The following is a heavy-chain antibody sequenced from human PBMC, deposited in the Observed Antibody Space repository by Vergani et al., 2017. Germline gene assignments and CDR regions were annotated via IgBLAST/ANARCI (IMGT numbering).Heavy chain of an antibody. Sequence: QVQLVQSGAEVKKPGSSVKVSCKASGGTFSSYAISWVRQAPGQGLEWMGRIIPIFGTANYAQKFQGRVTITADESTSTAYMELSSLRSDDTAVYYCARDHLSVHHYCSSTSCPLGYWGQGTLVTVSS. D-gene: IGHD2-2*01. J-gene: IGHJ4*02. V-gene: IGHV1-69*15. CDR3: ARDHLSVHHYCSSTSCPLGY. CDR2: IIPIFGTA. CDR1: GGTFSSYA.